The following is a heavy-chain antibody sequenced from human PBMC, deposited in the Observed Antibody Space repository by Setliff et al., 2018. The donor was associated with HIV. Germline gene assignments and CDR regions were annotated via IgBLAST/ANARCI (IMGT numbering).Heavy chain of an antibody. CDR1: GFSLSDHS. CDR2: ISSSSGTT. CDR3: ARAWVFDSSSNDAFDI. Sequence: GGSLRLSCETSGFSLSDHSMHWVRQAPGKGLEWVSYISSSSGTTYYADSVKGRFTISRDNARNSLFLQMNSLRAEDTAVYYCARAWVFDSSSNDAFDIWGQGTMVTVSS. D-gene: IGHD6-6*01. V-gene: IGHV3-48*01. J-gene: IGHJ3*02.